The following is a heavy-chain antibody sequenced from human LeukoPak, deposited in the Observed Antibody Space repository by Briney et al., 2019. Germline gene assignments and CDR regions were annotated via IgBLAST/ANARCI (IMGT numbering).Heavy chain of an antibody. CDR1: GFTFSSYA. CDR2: ISSNGGST. D-gene: IGHD1-14*01. CDR3: AREGSDITAGNWCDP. V-gene: IGHV3-64*01. Sequence: GGSLRLSCAASGFTFSSYAMHWVRQAPGKGLEYVSAISSNGGSTYYANSVKGRFTISRDSSKNTLYLQMGSLRAEDMAVYYWAREGSDITAGNWCDPWGQGTLVTVSS. J-gene: IGHJ5*02.